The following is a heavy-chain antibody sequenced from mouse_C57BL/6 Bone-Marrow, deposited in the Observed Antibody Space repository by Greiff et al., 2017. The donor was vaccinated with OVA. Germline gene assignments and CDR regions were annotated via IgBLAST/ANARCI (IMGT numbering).Heavy chain of an antibody. D-gene: IGHD2-4*01. CDR1: GFTFSDFY. Sequence: EVQVVESGGGLVQSGRSLRLSCATSGFTFSDFYMEWVRQAPGKGLEWIAASRNKANDYTTEYSASVKGRFIVSRDTSQSILYLQMNALRAEDTAIYYCARDAGLYYDYDWYFDVWGTGTTVTVSS. CDR3: ARDAGLYYDYDWYFDV. V-gene: IGHV7-1*01. J-gene: IGHJ1*03. CDR2: SRNKANDYTT.